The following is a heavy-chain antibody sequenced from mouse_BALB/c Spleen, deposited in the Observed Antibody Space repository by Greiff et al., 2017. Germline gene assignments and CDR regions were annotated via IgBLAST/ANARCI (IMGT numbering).Heavy chain of an antibody. V-gene: IGHV1S29*02. J-gene: IGHJ3*01. D-gene: IGHD2-4*01. CDR3: ASLSTMITTGFAY. CDR1: GYTFTDYN. CDR2: IYPYNGGT. Sequence: EVQLQQSGPELVKPGASVKISCKASGYTFTDYNMHWVKQSHGKSLEWIGYIYPYNGGTGYNQKFKSKATLTVDNSSSTAFMELRSLTSEDSAVYYCASLSTMITTGFAYWGQGTLVTVSA.